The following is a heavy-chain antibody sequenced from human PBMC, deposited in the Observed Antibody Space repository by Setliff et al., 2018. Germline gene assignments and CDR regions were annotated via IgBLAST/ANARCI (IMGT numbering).Heavy chain of an antibody. CDR1: GFTFSDYA. CDR3: VRDTTSGWMLTN. Sequence: GGSLRLSCTASGFTFSDYAMHWVRQAPGKGLEYVSAITTIGDNTYYADSVRGRFTISRDNARDSLCLQMNSLRAEDTAVYYCVRDTTSGWMLTNWGQGTLVTVSS. D-gene: IGHD6-25*01. V-gene: IGHV3-64*04. J-gene: IGHJ4*02. CDR2: ITTIGDNT.